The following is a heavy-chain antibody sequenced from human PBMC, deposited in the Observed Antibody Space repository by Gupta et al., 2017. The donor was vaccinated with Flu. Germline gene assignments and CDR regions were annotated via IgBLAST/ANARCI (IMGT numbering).Heavy chain of an antibody. CDR2: ISSSSSTI. Sequence: EVQLVESGGGLVQPGGSLRLSCAASGFTFSSYSMNWVRQAPGKGLEWVSYISSSSSTIYYADSVKGRFTISRDNAKNSLYLQMNSLRDEDTAVYYCARDLGYSGYDSDQVKGSFDYWGQGTLVTVSS. D-gene: IGHD5-12*01. CDR1: GFTFSSYS. V-gene: IGHV3-48*02. J-gene: IGHJ4*02. CDR3: ARDLGYSGYDSDQVKGSFDY.